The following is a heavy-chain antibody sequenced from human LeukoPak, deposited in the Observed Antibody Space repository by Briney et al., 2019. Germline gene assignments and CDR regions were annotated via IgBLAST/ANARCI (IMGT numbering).Heavy chain of an antibody. CDR2: IYHSGST. Sequence: SETLSLTCTVSGYSISSGYYWGWIRQPPGKGLEWIGSIYHSGSTYYNPSLKSRVTISVDTSKNQFSLKLSPVTAADTAVYYCATGGAYADFEYWGQGILVTVSS. J-gene: IGHJ4*02. CDR3: ATGGAYADFEY. V-gene: IGHV4-38-2*02. D-gene: IGHD2-2*01. CDR1: GYSISSGYY.